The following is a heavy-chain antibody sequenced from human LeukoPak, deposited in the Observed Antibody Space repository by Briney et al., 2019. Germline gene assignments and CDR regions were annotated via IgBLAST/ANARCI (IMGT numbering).Heavy chain of an antibody. Sequence: GGSLRLSCAASGFTFSSYAMHWVRQAPGKGLEWVAVISYDGSNKYYADSVKGRFTISRDNSKNTLYLQMNSLRAEDTAVYYCARSGLGYCSSTSFYRRVGRDYYYYYGMDVWGQGTTVTVSS. CDR3: ARSGLGYCSSTSFYRRVGRDYYYYYGMDV. J-gene: IGHJ6*02. CDR1: GFTFSSYA. V-gene: IGHV3-30-3*01. D-gene: IGHD2-2*02. CDR2: ISYDGSNK.